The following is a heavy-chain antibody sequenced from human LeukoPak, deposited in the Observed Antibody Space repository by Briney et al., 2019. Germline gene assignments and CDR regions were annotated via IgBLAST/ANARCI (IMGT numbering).Heavy chain of an antibody. V-gene: IGHV4-59*01. J-gene: IGHJ5*02. Sequence: SETLSLTCTVSGGSISSYYWSWIRQPPGKGLEWIGYIYYSGSTNYNPFLKSRVTISVDTSKNQFSLKLSSVTAADTAVYYCAILHRGRGHYYGSTNKGGWFDPWGQGTLVTVSS. CDR3: AILHRGRGHYYGSTNKGGWFDP. D-gene: IGHD3-10*01. CDR2: IYYSGST. CDR1: GGSISSYY.